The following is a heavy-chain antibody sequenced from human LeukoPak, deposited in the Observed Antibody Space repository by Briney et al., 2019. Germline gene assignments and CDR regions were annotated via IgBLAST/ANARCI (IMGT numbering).Heavy chain of an antibody. Sequence: SVKVSCKASGYTFTSYAMNWVRQAPGQGLEWMGGIIPIFGTANYAQKFQGRVTITADESTSTAYMELSSLRSEDTAVYYCARDSITIFGVPMDVWGQGTTVTVSS. D-gene: IGHD3-3*01. CDR3: ARDSITIFGVPMDV. J-gene: IGHJ6*02. CDR2: IIPIFGTA. CDR1: GYTFTSYA. V-gene: IGHV1-69*13.